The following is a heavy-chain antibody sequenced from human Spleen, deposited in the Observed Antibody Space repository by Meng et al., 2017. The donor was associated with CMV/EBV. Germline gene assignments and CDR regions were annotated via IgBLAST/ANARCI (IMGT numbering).Heavy chain of an antibody. Sequence: GESLKISCAASGFTFSTYGMNWVRQAPGKGLEWVSSISSSGIDIYYGDSVKGRFTISRDNARNSLFLQMNSLRAEDTAVYYCARDIRGSDYYYGMDVWGQGTTVTVSS. CDR3: ARDIRGSDYYYGMDV. V-gene: IGHV3-21*01. CDR1: GFTFSTYG. CDR2: ISSSGIDI. D-gene: IGHD3-10*01. J-gene: IGHJ6*02.